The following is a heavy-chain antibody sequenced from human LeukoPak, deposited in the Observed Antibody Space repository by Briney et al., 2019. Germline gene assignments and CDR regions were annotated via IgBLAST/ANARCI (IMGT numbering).Heavy chain of an antibody. CDR1: GGTFSSYG. CDR3: ARDPLDTAIAEGKTDY. D-gene: IGHD5-18*01. J-gene: IGHJ4*02. CDR2: IIPILGIA. Sequence: GASVKVSCKASGGTFSSYGINWVRQAPGQGLEWMGRIIPILGIANYAQKFQGRVTITADKSTSTAYMELSSLRSEDTAVYYCARDPLDTAIAEGKTDYWGQGTLVTVSS. V-gene: IGHV1-69*04.